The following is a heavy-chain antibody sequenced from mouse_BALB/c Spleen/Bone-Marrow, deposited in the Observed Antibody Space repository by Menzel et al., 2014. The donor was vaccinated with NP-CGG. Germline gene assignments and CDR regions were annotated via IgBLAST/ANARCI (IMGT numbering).Heavy chain of an antibody. J-gene: IGHJ3*01. CDR3: ARDGDYSYAWFAY. Sequence: EVQLQESGGGLVKPGGSLKLSCAASGFTFSDYYMYWVRQTPEKRLEWVAIISDGGSYTFYPDSVKGRFTISRDNAKNSRYLQMSSLKSEDTAMYYCARDGDYSYAWFAYWGQGTLVTVSA. CDR2: ISDGGSYT. V-gene: IGHV5-4*02. D-gene: IGHD2-12*01. CDR1: GFTFSDYY.